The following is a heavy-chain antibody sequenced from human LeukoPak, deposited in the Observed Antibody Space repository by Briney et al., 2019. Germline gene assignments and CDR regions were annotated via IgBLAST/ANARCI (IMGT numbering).Heavy chain of an antibody. CDR1: GDSVSSNSAA. D-gene: IGHD3-10*01. CDR3: ARAFGSGSYLDF. CDR2: TYHRSQWYN. J-gene: IGHJ4*02. Sequence: SQTLSLTCAISGDSVSSNSAAWNWIRQSPSRGLEWLGRTYHRSQWYNDYAVSVKSRIIINPDTSKNQFSLQLNSETPEDTAVYYCARAFGSGSYLDFWGQGTLVTVSS. V-gene: IGHV6-1*01.